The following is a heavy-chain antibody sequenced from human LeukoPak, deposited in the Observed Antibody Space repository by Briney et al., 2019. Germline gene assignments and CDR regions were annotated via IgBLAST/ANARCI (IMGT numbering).Heavy chain of an antibody. CDR1: GGTFSSYA. CDR3: ATYYYGSGSSPGDY. Sequence: TVKVSCKASGGTFSSYAISWVRQAPGQGPEWMGGIIPIFGTANYAQKFQGRVTITADESTSTAYMELSSLRSEDTAVYYCATYYYGSGSSPGDYWGQGTLVTVSS. D-gene: IGHD3-10*01. CDR2: IIPIFGTA. V-gene: IGHV1-69*13. J-gene: IGHJ4*02.